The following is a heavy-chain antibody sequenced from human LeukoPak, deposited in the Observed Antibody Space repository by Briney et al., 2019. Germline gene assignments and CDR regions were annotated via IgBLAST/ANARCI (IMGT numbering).Heavy chain of an antibody. J-gene: IGHJ4*02. CDR3: ARGPVFGSFDC. D-gene: IGHD6-19*01. Sequence: GGSLRLSCAASGFTFSSYWMTWVRQAPGKGLEWVANIKQDGSEKYYVDSVKGRFTISRDNAKNSLYLQMNSLRAEDTAVYYCARGPVFGSFDCWGQGTLVTVSS. V-gene: IGHV3-7*03. CDR2: IKQDGSEK. CDR1: GFTFSSYW.